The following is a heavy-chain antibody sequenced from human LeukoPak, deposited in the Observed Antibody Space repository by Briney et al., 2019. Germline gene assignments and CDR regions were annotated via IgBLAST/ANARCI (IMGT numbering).Heavy chain of an antibody. CDR3: AKDGHSAVAGNLYYYYMDV. J-gene: IGHJ6*03. V-gene: IGHV3-23*01. CDR2: ISGSGADT. Sequence: GGSLRLSCAASGFSFSNYAMRWVRQAPGKGLEWVSGISGSGADTYYADSVRGRFTISRDNSKNTLYLQMNSLRAEDTAVYYCAKDGHSAVAGNLYYYYMDVWGKGTTVTVSS. D-gene: IGHD6-19*01. CDR1: GFSFSNYA.